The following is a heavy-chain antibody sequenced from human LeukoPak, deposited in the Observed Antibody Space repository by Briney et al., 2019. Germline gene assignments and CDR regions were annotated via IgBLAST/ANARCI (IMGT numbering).Heavy chain of an antibody. CDR2: IIPIFGTA. D-gene: IGHD3-3*01. V-gene: IGHV1-69*13. Sequence: SVKVSCKASGGTFSSYAISWVRQAPGQGLEWMGGIIPIFGTANYAQKFQRRVTITADESTGTAYMELSSLRSEDTAVYYCARGPDYDFWSDYYTGTNWFDPWGQGTLVTVSS. CDR3: ARGPDYDFWSDYYTGTNWFDP. CDR1: GGTFSSYA. J-gene: IGHJ5*02.